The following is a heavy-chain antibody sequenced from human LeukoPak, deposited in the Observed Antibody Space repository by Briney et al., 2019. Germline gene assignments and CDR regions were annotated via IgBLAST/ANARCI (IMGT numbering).Heavy chain of an antibody. Sequence: ASVKVSCKASGGTFSSYAISWVRQAPGQGLEWMGWISAYNGNTNYAQKLQGRVTMTTDTSTSTAYMELRSLRSDDTAVYYCARGDSSSFPGNYWGQGTLVTVSS. J-gene: IGHJ4*02. CDR3: ARGDSSSFPGNY. CDR1: GGTFSSYA. D-gene: IGHD6-6*01. V-gene: IGHV1-18*01. CDR2: ISAYNGNT.